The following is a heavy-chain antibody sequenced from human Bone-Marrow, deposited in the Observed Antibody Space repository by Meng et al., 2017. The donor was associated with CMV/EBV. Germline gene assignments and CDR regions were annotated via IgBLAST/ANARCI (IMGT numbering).Heavy chain of an antibody. CDR1: GFTVSSNY. CDR3: AKDLGIVVIPAGLDS. Sequence: GESLKISCAASGFTVSSNYMSWARQAPGKGLEWVSVIYSGGSSTYYADSVKGRFTISRDNSKNTLYLQMNSLRAEDTALYYCAKDLGIVVIPAGLDSWGQGTLVTVSS. CDR2: IYSGGSST. J-gene: IGHJ4*02. V-gene: IGHV3-23*03. D-gene: IGHD2-2*01.